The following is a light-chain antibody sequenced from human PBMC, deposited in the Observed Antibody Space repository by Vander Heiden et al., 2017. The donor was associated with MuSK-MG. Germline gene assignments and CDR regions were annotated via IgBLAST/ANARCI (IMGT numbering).Light chain of an antibody. V-gene: IGKV1-9*01. CDR3: QQRNSYPIT. J-gene: IGKJ5*01. CDR1: QGISNY. Sequence: DIQLTQSPSFLSASVGDRVTVTCRASQGISNYLAWYQQKPGKAPKLLIHTASTLQSGVPSRFSGSGSGTEFTLTISRLQPEDFATYYCQQRNSYPITFGQGTQLEIK. CDR2: TAS.